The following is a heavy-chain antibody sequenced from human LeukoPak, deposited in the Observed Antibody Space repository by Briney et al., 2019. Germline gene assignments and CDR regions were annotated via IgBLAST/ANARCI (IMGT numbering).Heavy chain of an antibody. Sequence: SVKVSCKASGGTFSSYAISWVRQAPGQGLEWMGGIIPIFGTANYAQKFQGRVTITAEESTSTAYMELSSLRSEDTAVYYCARSGPVVVVPAALHWFDPWGQGTLVTVSS. CDR1: GGTFSSYA. J-gene: IGHJ5*02. V-gene: IGHV1-69*13. CDR2: IIPIFGTA. D-gene: IGHD2-2*01. CDR3: ARSGPVVVVPAALHWFDP.